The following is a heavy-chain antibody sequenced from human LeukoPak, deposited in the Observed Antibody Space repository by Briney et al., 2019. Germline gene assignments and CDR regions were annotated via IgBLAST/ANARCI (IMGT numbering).Heavy chain of an antibody. J-gene: IGHJ3*02. D-gene: IGHD3-10*01. Sequence: GGSLRLSCAASGFTFSSYAMSWVRQAPGKGLEWVSAISGSGGSTYYADSVKGRFTISRDNSKNTLYLQMNSLRAEDTAVYYCAKDKRITMVRGVIEPDAFDIWGQGTMVTVSS. CDR1: GFTFSSYA. CDR2: ISGSGGST. CDR3: AKDKRITMVRGVIEPDAFDI. V-gene: IGHV3-23*01.